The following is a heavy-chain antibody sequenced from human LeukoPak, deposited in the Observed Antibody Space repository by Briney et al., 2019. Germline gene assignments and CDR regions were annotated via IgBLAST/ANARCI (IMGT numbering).Heavy chain of an antibody. J-gene: IGHJ4*02. CDR1: GGSFSGYY. D-gene: IGHD3-22*01. CDR2: INHSGST. V-gene: IGHV4-34*01. CDR3: ARGLAAYYYDSSPLKI. Sequence: PSETLSLTCAVYGGSFSGYYWSWIRQPPGKGLEWIGEINHSGSTNYNPSLKSRVTISVDTSKNQFSLKLSSVTAADTAVYYCARGLAAYYYDSSPLKIWGQGTLVTVSS.